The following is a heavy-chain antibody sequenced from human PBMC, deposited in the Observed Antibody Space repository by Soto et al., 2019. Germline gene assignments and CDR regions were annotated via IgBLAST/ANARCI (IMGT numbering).Heavy chain of an antibody. Sequence: QLQLVQSGAEVKRPGASVRVSCKASGNTLTGHFLHWVRQARGQGLEWMGWLNSNSGGTKIAQKFQGRLALTRETSITTAYMELGRLRYDDTAVYYCATSPGWLGEGSGGLDVWGLGATVTVSS. D-gene: IGHD3-10*01. CDR2: LNSNSGGT. V-gene: IGHV1-2*02. CDR3: ATSPGWLGEGSGGLDV. CDR1: GNTLTGHF. J-gene: IGHJ6*02.